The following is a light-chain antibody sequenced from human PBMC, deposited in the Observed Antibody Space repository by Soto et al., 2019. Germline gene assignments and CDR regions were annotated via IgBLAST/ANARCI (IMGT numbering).Light chain of an antibody. CDR1: QSVSRY. Sequence: EIVLTQSPDTLSLSPGESATLSCRASQSVSRYLAWYQQKPGQTPRLLIYDASNRAAGIPARFSGSGSGTDFTLTISSLQPEDFATYYCQQSYSTPPTFGGGTKVEIK. J-gene: IGKJ4*01. V-gene: IGKV3-11*01. CDR2: DAS. CDR3: QQSYSTPPT.